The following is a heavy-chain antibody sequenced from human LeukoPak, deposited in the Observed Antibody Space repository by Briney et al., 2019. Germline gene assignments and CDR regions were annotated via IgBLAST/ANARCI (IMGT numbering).Heavy chain of an antibody. CDR2: ISGSGGST. V-gene: IGHV3-23*01. J-gene: IGHJ4*02. Sequence: GGSLRLSCAASGFTFSSYAMSWVRQAPGKGLEWVSAISGSGGSTYYADSVKGRLTISRENSKNRVYMEMKRLRGEDRGGSYCAKDTSTYYYDSSGYYYFDYWGQGTLVTVSS. CDR1: GFTFSSYA. D-gene: IGHD3-22*01. CDR3: AKDTSTYYYDSSGYYYFDY.